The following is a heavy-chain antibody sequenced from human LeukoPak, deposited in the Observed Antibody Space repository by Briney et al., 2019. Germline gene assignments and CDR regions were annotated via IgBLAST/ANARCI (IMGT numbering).Heavy chain of an antibody. CDR2: IRFDGHDK. Sequence: GGSLRLSCAASGFTFSYYGFHWVRQAPGKGLEWVSFIRFDGHDKFYAETVKGRFTISKDTSRNTLYLQMDSLRPEDTAVYYCAKDLMRDRWFGESWGQGTLVTVSS. V-gene: IGHV3-30*02. CDR1: GFTFSYYG. CDR3: AKDLMRDRWFGES. D-gene: IGHD3-10*01. J-gene: IGHJ5*02.